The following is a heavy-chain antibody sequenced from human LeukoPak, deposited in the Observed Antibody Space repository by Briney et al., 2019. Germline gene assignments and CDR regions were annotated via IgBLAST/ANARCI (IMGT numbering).Heavy chain of an antibody. Sequence: GGSLRLSCAASGFTFSSHAMHWVRQAPGKGLDYVSGISSNGDSIYYAKSVKDRLTISRDNSKNALYLQMGSVRAEDMAVYYCATGAYCPVFVDYWGQGTLVTVSS. J-gene: IGHJ4*02. D-gene: IGHD1-26*01. V-gene: IGHV3-64*01. CDR2: ISSNGDSI. CDR3: ATGAYCPVFVDY. CDR1: GFTFSSHA.